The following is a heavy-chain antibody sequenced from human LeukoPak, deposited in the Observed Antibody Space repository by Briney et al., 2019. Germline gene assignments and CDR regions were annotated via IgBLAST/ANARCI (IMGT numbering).Heavy chain of an antibody. CDR3: ARGIAAASERAFDI. V-gene: IGHV4-39*07. J-gene: IGHJ3*02. D-gene: IGHD6-13*01. CDR1: GGSISSSSYY. CDR2: IYYSGST. Sequence: SETLSLTCTVSGGSISSSSYYWGWIRQPPGKGLEWIGSIYYSGSTYYNPSLKSRVTISVDTPRNQFSLKLSPVTAADTAVYYCARGIAAASERAFDIWGQGTMVTVSS.